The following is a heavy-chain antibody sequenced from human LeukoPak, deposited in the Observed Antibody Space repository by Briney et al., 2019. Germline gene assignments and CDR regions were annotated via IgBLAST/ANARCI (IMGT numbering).Heavy chain of an antibody. J-gene: IGHJ4*02. CDR3: AKRPAAVRGVIPYVDY. Sequence: PGGSLRLSCAASGFMFRSSSMSWVRQVPGKGLEWVSTISASAGNIYYADSVKGRFTISRVNSKNTLFLQMNSLRAEDTAIYYCAKRPAAVRGVIPYVDYWGQGTLVTVSS. D-gene: IGHD3-10*02. CDR2: ISASAGNI. CDR1: GFMFRSSS. V-gene: IGHV3-23*01.